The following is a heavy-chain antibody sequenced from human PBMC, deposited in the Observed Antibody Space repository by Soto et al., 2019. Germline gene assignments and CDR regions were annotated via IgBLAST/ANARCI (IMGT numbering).Heavy chain of an antibody. CDR3: ASTLYSYGPALYYYYGMDV. CDR2: IWYDGSNK. CDR1: GFTFSSYG. Sequence: QVPLVESGGGVVQPGRSLRLSCAASGFTFSSYGMHWVRQAPGKGLEWVAVIWYDGSNKYYADSVKGRFTISRDNSKNTLYLQMNSLRAEDTAVYYCASTLYSYGPALYYYYGMDVWGQGTTVTVSS. J-gene: IGHJ6*02. V-gene: IGHV3-33*01. D-gene: IGHD5-18*01.